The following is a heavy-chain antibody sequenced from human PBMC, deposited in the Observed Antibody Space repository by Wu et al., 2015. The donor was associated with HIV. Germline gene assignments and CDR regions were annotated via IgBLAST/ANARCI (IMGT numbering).Heavy chain of an antibody. CDR1: GYTFTGYY. CDR3: ARAIVGSEGDF. J-gene: IGHJ4*02. Sequence: QVHLVQSGAEMRKPGASVKVSCKASGYTFTGYYIHWMRQAPGQGLEWMGQIDPNTGGANFAQKFQGRVTMTRDTSITTAYMELNRLTFDDTAIYYCARAIVGSEGDFWGQGTLVTVSS. V-gene: IGHV1-2*06. CDR2: IDPNTGGA. D-gene: IGHD1-26*01.